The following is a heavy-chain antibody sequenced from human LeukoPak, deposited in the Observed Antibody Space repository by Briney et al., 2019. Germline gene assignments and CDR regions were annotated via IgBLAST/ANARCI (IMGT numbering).Heavy chain of an antibody. CDR1: GFPFSSYW. V-gene: IGHV3-74*01. Sequence: GGSLRLSCAASGFPFSSYWIIWVRQPPGKGLVWVSRINGDGNIISYADSVKGRFTISRDNAKNTLYLQMNSLRAEDTAVYYCAAGNYYDSSCYYTLLHWGQGALLTVSS. J-gene: IGHJ4*02. CDR2: INGDGNII. D-gene: IGHD3-22*01. CDR3: AAGNYYDSSCYYTLLH.